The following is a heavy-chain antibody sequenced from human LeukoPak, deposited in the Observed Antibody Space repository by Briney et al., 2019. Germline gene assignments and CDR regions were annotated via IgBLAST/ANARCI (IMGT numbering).Heavy chain of an antibody. D-gene: IGHD4-17*01. J-gene: IGHJ3*02. CDR3: ARIPYGDVGGAFDI. Sequence: MSSETLSLTCTVSGGSISSGDYSWSWIRQPPGKGLEWIGYIYNSGSTYYNPSLRSRVTISVDTSKNQFSLKLSSMTAADTAVYYCARIPYGDVGGAFDIWGQGTMVTVSS. CDR1: GGSISSGDYS. V-gene: IGHV4-30-4*01. CDR2: IYNSGST.